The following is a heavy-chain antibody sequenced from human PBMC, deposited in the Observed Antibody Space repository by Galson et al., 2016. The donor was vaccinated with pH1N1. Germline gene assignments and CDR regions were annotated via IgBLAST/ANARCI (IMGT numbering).Heavy chain of an antibody. CDR3: ARGNYAKFDY. J-gene: IGHJ4*02. CDR2: IFSGGRT. Sequence: SLRLSCAASGFTFSSYAMSWVRQAPGKGLEWVAVIFSGGRTFYADSVKGRFTISRDNSKNTVYLQMNSLRAEDTAVYYCARGNYAKFDYWGQGTLVTVSS. D-gene: IGHD2-2*01. CDR1: GFTFSSYA. V-gene: IGHV3-66*01.